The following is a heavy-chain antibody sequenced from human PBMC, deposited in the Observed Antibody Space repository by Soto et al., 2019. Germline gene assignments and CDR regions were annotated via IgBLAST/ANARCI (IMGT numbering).Heavy chain of an antibody. CDR2: IVVVNGNT. CDR1: GFSFGDSA. V-gene: IGHV1-58*01. J-gene: IGHJ6*02. Sequence: ELVQSGPEAREPGTSVKVSCRASGFSFGDSAVQWVRQGRGQRLEWIGWIVVVNGNTNYAQKFEGRVTLTRDASTSTSHMELTSLSSEDTAVYFCAVTDLPFRPLTEPTENGMDVWVQGTTVTVSS. D-gene: IGHD3-3*02. CDR3: AVTDLPFRPLTEPTENGMDV.